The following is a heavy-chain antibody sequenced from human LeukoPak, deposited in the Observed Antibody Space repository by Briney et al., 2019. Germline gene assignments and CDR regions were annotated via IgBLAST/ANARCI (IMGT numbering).Heavy chain of an antibody. CDR3: ARSLVVVVPAADAYYYYYYMDV. V-gene: IGHV4-61*02. Sequence: SQTLSLTCTVSGGSISSGSYYWSWIRQPAGKGLEWIGRIYTSGSTNCNPSLKSRVTISVDTSKNQFSLKLSSVTAADTAVYYCARSLVVVVPAADAYYYYYYMDVWGKGTTVTVSS. J-gene: IGHJ6*03. CDR2: IYTSGST. D-gene: IGHD2-2*01. CDR1: GGSISSGSYY.